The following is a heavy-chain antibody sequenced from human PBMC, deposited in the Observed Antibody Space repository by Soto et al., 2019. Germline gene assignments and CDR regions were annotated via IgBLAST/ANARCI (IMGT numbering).Heavy chain of an antibody. V-gene: IGHV1-3*01. CDR2: INAGNGNT. J-gene: IGHJ5*02. CDR3: ARGRGYSSSWYVGKPQEVVDP. Sequence: ASVKVSCKASGYTFTSYAMHWVRQAPGQRLEWMGWINAGNGNTKYSQKFQGRVTITRDTSASTAYMELSSLRSEDTAVYYCARGRGYSSSWYVGKPQEVVDPWGQGTLVTVSS. D-gene: IGHD6-13*01. CDR1: GYTFTSYA.